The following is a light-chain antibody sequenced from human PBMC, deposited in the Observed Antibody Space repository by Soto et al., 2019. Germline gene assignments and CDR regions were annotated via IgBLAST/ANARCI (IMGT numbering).Light chain of an antibody. CDR3: QSYDSSMSGSYD. Sequence: SVLTQPPSVSGAPGHRVTISCTGSSSNIGAGYDVHWYQQLPGTAPKLLIYGNSNRPSGVPDRFSGYKSGTSASLAITGLQAEDEADYYCQSYDSSMSGSYDFGNGTKXTV. J-gene: IGLJ1*01. CDR1: SSNIGAGYD. V-gene: IGLV1-40*01. CDR2: GNS.